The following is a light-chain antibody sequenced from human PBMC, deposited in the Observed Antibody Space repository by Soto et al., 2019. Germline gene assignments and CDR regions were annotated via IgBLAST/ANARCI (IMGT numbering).Light chain of an antibody. V-gene: IGKV1-39*01. CDR2: AAS. CDR3: QQSYSTLSIS. J-gene: IGKJ5*01. CDR1: ESISRH. Sequence: DIQMTQSPSSLSASVGDRVTITCRASESISRHLNWYQQKPGKAPNLLIYAASTLQNGVPSRFSGGGSGIDFTLTISSLQPEDFATYSCQQSYSTLSISFGHGTRLEIK.